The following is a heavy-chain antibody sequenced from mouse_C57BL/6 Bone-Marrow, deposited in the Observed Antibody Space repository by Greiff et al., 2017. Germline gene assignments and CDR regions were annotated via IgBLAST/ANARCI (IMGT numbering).Heavy chain of an antibody. V-gene: IGHV1-58*01. CDR1: GYTFTSYG. CDR2: IYIGNGYT. CDR3: ARSGHYYYGSSSYAMDY. D-gene: IGHD1-1*01. Sequence: EVQRVESGAELVRPGSSVKMSCKTSGYTFTSYGINWVKQRPGQGLEWIGYIYIGNGYTEYNEKFKGKATLTSDTSSSTAYMQLSSLTSEDSAIYFCARSGHYYYGSSSYAMDYWGQGTSVTGSS. J-gene: IGHJ4*01.